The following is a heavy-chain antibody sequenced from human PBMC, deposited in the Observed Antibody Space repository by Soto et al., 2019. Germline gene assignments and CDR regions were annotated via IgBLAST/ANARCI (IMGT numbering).Heavy chain of an antibody. V-gene: IGHV3-23*01. Sequence: GGSLRLSCVASGCTFSTYAMSWVRQAPRAGLKWVSTISGSGGITYYADSVKGRFTISRDNSKNTLYLQVNSLRAEDSAKYYCARYGSPTSCTISNGMDVSGPAPTVTVSS. D-gene: IGHD3-3*02. CDR2: ISGSGGIT. CDR1: GCTFSTYA. CDR3: ARYGSPTSCTISNGMDV. J-gene: IGHJ6*02.